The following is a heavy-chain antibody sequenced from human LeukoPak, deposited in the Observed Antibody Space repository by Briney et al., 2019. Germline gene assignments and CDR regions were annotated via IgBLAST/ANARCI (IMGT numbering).Heavy chain of an antibody. CDR1: GFTFGDFA. CDR3: AKLEGHHLAEYYFDR. D-gene: IGHD6-6*01. Sequence: GGSLRLSCAASGFTFGDFAVSWVRQPPGQGLEWVSAVFGGGNGAFYADAVKGRFTISRDNTQNTLYLQMNSLRAEDTAVYYCAKLEGHHLAEYYFDRWGQGTPVTVSS. V-gene: IGHV3-23*01. CDR2: VFGGGNGA. J-gene: IGHJ4*02.